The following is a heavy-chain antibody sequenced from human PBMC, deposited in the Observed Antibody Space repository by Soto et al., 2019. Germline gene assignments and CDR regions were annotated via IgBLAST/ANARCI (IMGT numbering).Heavy chain of an antibody. CDR3: ARSLLGYCSGGSCYHYYYYGMDV. D-gene: IGHD2-15*01. V-gene: IGHV4-59*01. J-gene: IGHJ6*02. Sequence: PSETLSLTCTVSGGSISSYYWSWIRQPPGKGLEWIGYIYYSGSTNYNPSLTSRVTISVDTSKNRFSLKLSSVTAADTAVYYCARSLLGYCSGGSCYHYYYYGMDVWGQGTTVTVS. CDR2: IYYSGST. CDR1: GGSISSYY.